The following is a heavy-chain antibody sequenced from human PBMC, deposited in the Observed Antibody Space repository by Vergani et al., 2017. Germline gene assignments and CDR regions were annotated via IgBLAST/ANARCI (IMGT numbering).Heavy chain of an antibody. Sequence: QLQLQESDPGLVKPSETLSLTCTVSGGSIRSTFYYWGCIRQPPGNGLEWIGTIYYSGSTYYNPSLKSRVTISVDTSKNQFSLKLNSVTAADTAVYYCARGPSVVQGHYIYYYSYFMDVWGKGTTVTVSS. CDR3: ARGPSVVQGHYIYYYSYFMDV. D-gene: IGHD3-10*01. J-gene: IGHJ6*03. CDR1: GGSIRSTFYY. CDR2: IYYSGST. V-gene: IGHV4-39*02.